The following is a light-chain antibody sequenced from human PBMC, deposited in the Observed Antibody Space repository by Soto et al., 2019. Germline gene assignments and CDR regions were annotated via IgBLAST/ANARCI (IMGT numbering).Light chain of an antibody. Sequence: DIQMTQSPSSLSTNVGDTVTITCQASQDISHYLNWYQQKPGKALKLLIYDASNLHPGVPSRFRGSGSGTDFTLTITGLQPEDFSTYYCHQSYETPHTFGGGTKVDIK. CDR2: DAS. V-gene: IGKV1-39*01. CDR1: QDISHY. CDR3: HQSYETPHT. J-gene: IGKJ4*01.